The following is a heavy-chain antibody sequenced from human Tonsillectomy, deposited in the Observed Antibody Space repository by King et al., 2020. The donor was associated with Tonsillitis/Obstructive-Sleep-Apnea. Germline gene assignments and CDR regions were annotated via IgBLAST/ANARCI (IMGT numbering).Heavy chain of an antibody. J-gene: IGHJ4*02. V-gene: IGHV1-69*01. CDR1: GGTFSSYA. D-gene: IGHD5-18*01. CDR2: IIPIFDTA. Sequence: QLVQSGAEVKKPGSSVKVSCKASGGTFSSYAISWVRQSPGQGLEWMGVIIPIFDTANYAQKFQGRVTITADESASTAYMELYSLRSEDTAMFYCAREDRDTPMVPFDLWGQGTLVTVSS. CDR3: AREDRDTPMVPFDL.